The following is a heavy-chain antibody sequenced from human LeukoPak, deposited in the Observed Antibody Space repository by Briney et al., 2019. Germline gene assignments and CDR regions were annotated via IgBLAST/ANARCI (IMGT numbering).Heavy chain of an antibody. D-gene: IGHD3-10*01. CDR1: GFTFTSYW. J-gene: IGHJ4*02. V-gene: IGHV3-7*01. CDR3: VRDGSTPDY. Sequence: PGGSLRLSCAASGFTFTSYWMRWVRQAPGKGLAWVANINQDGSEKYYVDSVKGRFTISRDNARNSLHLQMNSLRAEDTAVYYCVRDGSTPDYWGQGTLVTVSS. CDR2: INQDGSEK.